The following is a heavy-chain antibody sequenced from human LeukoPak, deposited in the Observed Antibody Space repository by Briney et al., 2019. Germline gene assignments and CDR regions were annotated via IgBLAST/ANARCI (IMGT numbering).Heavy chain of an antibody. CDR2: IDTGGSTT. Sequence: GGSLRLSCAASGFTFSSYAMSWVRQAPGKGLEWVSRIDTGGSTTLYADSVKGRFTISRDNSKNTLYLQMNSLRAEDTAVYYCVRDDDRPDNGLDYWGQGTLVTVSS. D-gene: IGHD3-22*01. V-gene: IGHV3-23*03. CDR3: VRDDDRPDNGLDY. CDR1: GFTFSSYA. J-gene: IGHJ4*02.